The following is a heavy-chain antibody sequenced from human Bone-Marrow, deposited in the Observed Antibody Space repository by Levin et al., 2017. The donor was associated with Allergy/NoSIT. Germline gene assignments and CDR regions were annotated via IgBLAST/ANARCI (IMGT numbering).Heavy chain of an antibody. CDR1: GFIFSDYY. CDR3: AREARYSGYDQPLDY. V-gene: IGHV3-11*05. J-gene: IGHJ4*02. D-gene: IGHD5-12*01. CDR2: ISSSSVYT. Sequence: TGGSLRLSCAASGFIFSDYYMSWIRQAPGKGLEWVSYISSSSVYTDYADSVKGRFSISRDNAKKSLYLQMDTLRADDTAIYFCAREARYSGYDQPLDYWGQGILVTVSS.